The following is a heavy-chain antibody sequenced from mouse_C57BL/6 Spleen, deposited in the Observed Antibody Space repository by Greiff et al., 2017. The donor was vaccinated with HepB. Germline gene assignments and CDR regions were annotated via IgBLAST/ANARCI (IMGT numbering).Heavy chain of an antibody. Sequence: QVQLKESGAELVRPGSSVKLSCKASGYTFTSYWMHWVKQRPIQGLEWIGNIDPSDSETHYNQKFKDKATLTVDKSSSTAYMQLSSLTSEDSAVYYCASGYDEIAYWGQGTLVTVSA. CDR2: IDPSDSET. D-gene: IGHD2-2*01. V-gene: IGHV1-52*01. J-gene: IGHJ3*01. CDR1: GYTFTSYW. CDR3: ASGYDEIAY.